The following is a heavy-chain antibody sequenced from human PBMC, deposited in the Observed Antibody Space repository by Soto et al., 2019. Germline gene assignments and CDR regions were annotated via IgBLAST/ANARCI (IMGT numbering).Heavy chain of an antibody. V-gene: IGHV4-61*01. CDR1: GGSVSSCSYH. CDR3: ASLGVYGSGSYDY. Sequence: SETLSLTCTVSGGSVSSCSYHWSWIRQPPGKGLEWIGYIYYSGSTNYNPSLKSRVTISLDTSKTQFSLKLSSVTAADTAVYYCASLGVYGSGSYDYWGQGTLVTVSS. J-gene: IGHJ4*02. CDR2: IYYSGST. D-gene: IGHD3-10*01.